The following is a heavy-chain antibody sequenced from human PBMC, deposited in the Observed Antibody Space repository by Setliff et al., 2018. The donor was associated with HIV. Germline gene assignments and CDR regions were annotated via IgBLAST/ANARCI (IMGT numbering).Heavy chain of an antibody. V-gene: IGHV4-4*07. D-gene: IGHD3-10*01. CDR2: INSSGTT. CDR1: GGSFGVYR. J-gene: IGHJ5*02. Sequence: SETLSLTCTISGGSFGVYRWSWIRQSAGRGLEWIGRINSSGTTDYKPSLKGRVAISVDTSRNQFSLRVTSATAADTAVYFCARDRHSSGLGSYGPWGPGILVTVSS. CDR3: ARDRHSSGLGSYGP.